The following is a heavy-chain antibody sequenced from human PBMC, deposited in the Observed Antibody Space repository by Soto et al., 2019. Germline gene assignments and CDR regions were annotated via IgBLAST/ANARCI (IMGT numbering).Heavy chain of an antibody. J-gene: IGHJ4*02. Sequence: GGSLRLSCAASGFTFSSYWMSWVRQAPGKGLEWVANIKKDGSEKYYVDSVKGRFTISRDNAKNSLYLQMNSLRAEDTAVYYCASYPLWFGELFYFDYWGQGTLVTVSS. CDR3: ASYPLWFGELFYFDY. CDR1: GFTFSSYW. V-gene: IGHV3-7*01. D-gene: IGHD3-10*01. CDR2: IKKDGSEK.